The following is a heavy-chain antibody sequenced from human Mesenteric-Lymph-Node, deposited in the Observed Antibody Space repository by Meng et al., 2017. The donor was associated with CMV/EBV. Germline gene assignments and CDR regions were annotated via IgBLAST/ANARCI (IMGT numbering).Heavy chain of an antibody. V-gene: IGHV4-34*01. CDR2: INHSGST. CDR3: ARGSSYDILTGYFDY. CDR1: GGSVSGYY. Sequence: QVQLHQWGAGLLKPSETLSVTCAVYGGSVSGYYWNWIRQSPEKGLEWIGEINHSGSTTYNPSFTSRIIISVDTSTNQISLNMSSVTAADTAVYYCARGSSYDILTGYFDYWGQGALVTVFS. D-gene: IGHD3-9*01. J-gene: IGHJ4*02.